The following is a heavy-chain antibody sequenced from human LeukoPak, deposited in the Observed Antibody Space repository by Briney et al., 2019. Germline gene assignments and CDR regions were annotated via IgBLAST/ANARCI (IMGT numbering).Heavy chain of an antibody. CDR3: ASGAVAGIDY. CDR2: ISSSSSTI. D-gene: IGHD6-19*01. V-gene: IGHV3-48*04. CDR1: GFTFSSYS. J-gene: IGHJ4*02. Sequence: GGSLRLSCAASGFTFSSYSMNWVRQAPGKGLEWVSYISSSSSTIYYADSVKGRFTISRDNAKNSLYLQMNSLRAEDTAVYYCASGAVAGIDYWGQGTLVTVSS.